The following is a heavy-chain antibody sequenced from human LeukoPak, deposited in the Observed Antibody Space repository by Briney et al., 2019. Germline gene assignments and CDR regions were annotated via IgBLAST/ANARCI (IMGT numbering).Heavy chain of an antibody. V-gene: IGHV1-18*04. J-gene: IGHJ4*02. CDR3: ARDIGVNSGDY. CDR1: GYTFTGYY. CDR2: ISAYNGNT. D-gene: IGHD3-3*01. Sequence: ASVKVSCKASGYTFTGYYMHWVRQAPGQGLEWMGWISAYNGNTNYAQKLQGRVTMTTDTSTSTAYMELRSLRSDDTAVYYCARDIGVNSGDYWGQGTLVTVSS.